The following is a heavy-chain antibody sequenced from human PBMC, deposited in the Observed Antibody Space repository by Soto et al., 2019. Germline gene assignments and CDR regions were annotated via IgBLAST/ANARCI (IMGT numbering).Heavy chain of an antibody. CDR3: ARGRDHGDYGRYYYYGMDV. J-gene: IGHJ6*02. D-gene: IGHD4-17*01. CDR2: INHSGST. Sequence: SETLSLTCAVYGGSFSGYYWSWIRQPPGKGLEWIGEINHSGSTNYNPSLKSRVTISVDTSKNQFSLKLSSVTAADTAVYYCARGRDHGDYGRYYYYGMDVWGQGTTVT. CDR1: GGSFSGYY. V-gene: IGHV4-34*01.